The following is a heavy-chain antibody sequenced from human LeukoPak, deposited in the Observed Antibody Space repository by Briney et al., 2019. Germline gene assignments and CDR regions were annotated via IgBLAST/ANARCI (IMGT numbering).Heavy chain of an antibody. CDR1: GGTFSSYA. CDR2: IIPIFGTA. D-gene: IGHD2-2*01. CDR3: ARSESIGYCSSTSCYYFDY. Sequence: SVKVSCKASGGTFSSYAISWVRQAPGQGLEWMGGIIPIFGTANYAQKFQGRVTITTDESTSTAYMELSSLRSEDTAVYYCARSESIGYCSSTSCYYFDYWGQGTLVTVSS. V-gene: IGHV1-69*05. J-gene: IGHJ4*02.